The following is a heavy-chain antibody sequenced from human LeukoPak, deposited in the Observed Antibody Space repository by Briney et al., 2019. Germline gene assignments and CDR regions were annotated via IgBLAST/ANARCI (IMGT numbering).Heavy chain of an antibody. CDR2: IYYSGST. CDR3: ARAGYGVGDTAHHYFDY. J-gene: IGHJ4*02. D-gene: IGHD1-26*01. V-gene: IGHV4-59*01. Sequence: SETLSLTCTVSGVSISSFYWSWIRQPPGKGLECIGYIYYSGSTNYNPSLKSRVTMSVDTSKNQFSLKLSSVTAADTAVYYCARAGYGVGDTAHHYFDYWGQGSLVTVSS. CDR1: GVSISSFY.